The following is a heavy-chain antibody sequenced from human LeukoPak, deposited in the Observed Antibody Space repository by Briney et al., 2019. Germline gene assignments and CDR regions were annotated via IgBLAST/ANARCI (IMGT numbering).Heavy chain of an antibody. CDR2: LHYDENVADRGIP. Sequence: SETLSLKCFVSDDSITNSGWSWGWVRQPPGKGLEWLGPLHYDENVADRGIPSYNPSLTSRVTISADTSKNHLSLTVNSVTAADTASYYCARLTLTGVGGRGWFDSWGQGALVIFSS. D-gene: IGHD3-3*01. CDR1: DDSITNSGWS. V-gene: IGHV4-39*02. J-gene: IGHJ5*01. CDR3: ARLTLTGVGGRGWFDS.